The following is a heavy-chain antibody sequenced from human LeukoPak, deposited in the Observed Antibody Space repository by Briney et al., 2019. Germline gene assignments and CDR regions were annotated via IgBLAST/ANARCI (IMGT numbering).Heavy chain of an antibody. CDR2: ISDSGST. Sequence: SETLFLTCVVSGGSLSTHHWSWIRQSPGRGLEWIGYISDSGSTNYNPSLKSRVTISVDTSKNQFSLMLSSVTAADTAVYYCARGYDSSAYYPFNYWDQGTLVTVSS. D-gene: IGHD3-22*01. V-gene: IGHV4-59*11. CDR1: GGSLSTHH. J-gene: IGHJ4*02. CDR3: ARGYDSSAYYPFNY.